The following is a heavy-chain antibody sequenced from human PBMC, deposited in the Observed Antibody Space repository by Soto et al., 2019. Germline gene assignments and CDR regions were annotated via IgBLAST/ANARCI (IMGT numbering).Heavy chain of an antibody. Sequence: QMQLVESGGGVVQPGRSLRLSCAASGFTFGNCGMHWVRQAPGRGLEWVAVVSDDGSHKYYADSVKGRFTISRDNSKNTLYLQLNSLRAEDTAVYYCAKNNLPDIVVVTAIPLFSYDMDVWGQGTTVTVSS. V-gene: IGHV3-30*18. CDR3: AKNNLPDIVVVTAIPLFSYDMDV. D-gene: IGHD2-21*02. CDR2: VSDDGSHK. CDR1: GFTFGNCG. J-gene: IGHJ6*02.